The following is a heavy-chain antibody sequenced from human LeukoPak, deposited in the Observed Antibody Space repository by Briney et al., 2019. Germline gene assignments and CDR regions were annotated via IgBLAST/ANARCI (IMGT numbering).Heavy chain of an antibody. D-gene: IGHD6-19*01. V-gene: IGHV1-69*04. J-gene: IGHJ6*02. CDR3: ARDVPREALYSSGPSPYYYGMDV. CDR1: GGTFSSYA. Sequence: ASVKVSCKASGGTFSSYAISWVRQAPGQGLEWMGRIIPIFGIANYAQKFQGGVTITADKSTSTAYMELSSLRSEDTAVYYCARDVPREALYSSGPSPYYYGMDVWGQGTTVTVSS. CDR2: IIPIFGIA.